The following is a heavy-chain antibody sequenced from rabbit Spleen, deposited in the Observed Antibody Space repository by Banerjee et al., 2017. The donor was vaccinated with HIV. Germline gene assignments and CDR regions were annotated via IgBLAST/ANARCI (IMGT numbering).Heavy chain of an antibody. V-gene: IGHV1S45*01. D-gene: IGHD7-1*01. CDR3: ARDTGTSFSSYGMDL. Sequence: EQLEESGGGLVKPEGSLTLTCKASGVSLNDKDVMCWVRQAPGKGLEWIACIYPDSSGSTYYANWAKGRFTISRTSSTTVTLQMTSLTVADTATYFCARDTGTSFSSYGMDLWGQGTLVTVS. J-gene: IGHJ6*01. CDR1: GVSLNDKDV. CDR2: IYPDSSGST.